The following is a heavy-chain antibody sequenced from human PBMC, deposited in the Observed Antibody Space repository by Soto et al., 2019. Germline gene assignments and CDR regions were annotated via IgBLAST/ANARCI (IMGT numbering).Heavy chain of an antibody. CDR1: GGTFSSYA. CDR3: ARSQGGSSSLDIYYYYYYGMDV. J-gene: IGHJ6*02. V-gene: IGHV1-69*01. CDR2: IIPIFGTA. Sequence: QVQLVQSGAEVKKPGSSVKVSCKAPGGTFSSYAISWVRQAPGQGLEWMGGIIPIFGTANYAQKFQGRVTITAEESTRTGYMELSSLRSEDTAVYYCARSQGGSSSLDIYYYYYYGMDVWGQGTTVTVSS. D-gene: IGHD2-15*01.